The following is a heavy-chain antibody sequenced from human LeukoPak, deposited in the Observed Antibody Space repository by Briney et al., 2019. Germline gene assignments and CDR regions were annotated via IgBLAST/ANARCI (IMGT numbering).Heavy chain of an antibody. J-gene: IGHJ5*02. CDR3: TTDRYYGWFDP. Sequence: GGSLRLSCAASGFTFSGSAMHWVRQASGKGLEWVGRIKSKTNGGTTDYAAPVKGRLTISRDDSKNTLYLQMNSLKTEDTAVYYCTTDRYYGWFDPWGQGTLVTVSS. V-gene: IGHV3-15*01. CDR2: IKSKTNGGTT. D-gene: IGHD3-16*01. CDR1: GFTFSGSA.